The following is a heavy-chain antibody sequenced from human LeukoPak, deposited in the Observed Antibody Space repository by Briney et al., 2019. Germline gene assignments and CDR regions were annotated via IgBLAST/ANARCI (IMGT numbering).Heavy chain of an antibody. J-gene: IGHJ4*02. CDR1: GGSISSGDYY. CDR3: ARAGENHYDSSGYYY. V-gene: IGHV4-30-4*01. D-gene: IGHD3-22*01. CDR2: IYYSGST. Sequence: SETLSLTCTVSGGSISSGDYYWSWIRQPPGKGLEWIGYIYYSGSTYYNPSLKSRVTISVDTSKNQFSLKLSSVTAADTAVYYCARAGENHYDSSGYYYWGQGTLVTVSS.